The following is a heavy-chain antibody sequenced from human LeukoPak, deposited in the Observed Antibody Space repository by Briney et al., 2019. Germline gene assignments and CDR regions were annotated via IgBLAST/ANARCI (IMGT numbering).Heavy chain of an antibody. CDR3: ARGRDGYNPTADY. D-gene: IGHD5-24*01. CDR1: GGSISSYY. J-gene: IGHJ4*02. V-gene: IGHV4-59*01. Sequence: PSETLSLTCTVSGGSISSYYWSWIRQPPGKGLEWIGYIYYSGSTNYNPSLKSRVTISVDTSKNQFSLKLSSVTAADTAVYYCARGRDGYNPTADYWGQGTLVTVSS. CDR2: IYYSGST.